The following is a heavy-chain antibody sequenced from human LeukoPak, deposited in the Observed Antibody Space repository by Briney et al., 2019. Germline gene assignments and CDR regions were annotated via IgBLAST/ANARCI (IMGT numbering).Heavy chain of an antibody. Sequence: GRSLRLSCAASGFTFSSYGMHWVRQAPGKGLEWVAVISYDGSNKYYADSVKGRFTISRDNSKNTLYLQMNSLRAEDTAVYYCARGMYSGSYTGYFDYWGQGTLVTVSS. CDR2: ISYDGSNK. D-gene: IGHD1-26*01. V-gene: IGHV3-30*19. CDR3: ARGMYSGSYTGYFDY. CDR1: GFTFSSYG. J-gene: IGHJ4*02.